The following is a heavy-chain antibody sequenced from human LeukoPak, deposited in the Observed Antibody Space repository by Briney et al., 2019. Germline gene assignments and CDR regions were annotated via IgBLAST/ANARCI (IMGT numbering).Heavy chain of an antibody. J-gene: IGHJ4*02. CDR2: LSYDGSNK. CDR1: GFTFSSYS. Sequence: GGSLRLSCAASGFTFSSYSMHWVRQAPGKGLEWVAVLSYDGSNKYYTDSVKGRFTISRDNSKNTLLLQMNSLRIEDTAEYYCARDAPSPGAAHSSSYYFDYWGQGTLVTVSS. V-gene: IGHV3-30-3*01. CDR3: ARDAPSPGAAHSSSYYFDY. D-gene: IGHD6-13*01.